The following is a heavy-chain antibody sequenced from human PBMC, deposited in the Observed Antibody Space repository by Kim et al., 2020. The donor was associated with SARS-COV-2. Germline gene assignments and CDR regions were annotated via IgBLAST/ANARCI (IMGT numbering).Heavy chain of an antibody. V-gene: IGHV4-34*01. J-gene: IGHJ4*02. Sequence: SETLSLTCAVYGGSFSGYYWSWIRQPPGKGLEWIGEINHSGSTNYNPSLKSRVTISVDTSKNQFSLKLSSVTAADTAVYYCARAWGSYDYWGQGTLVTVS. CDR1: GGSFSGYY. CDR3: ARAWGSYDY. D-gene: IGHD3-16*01. CDR2: INHSGST.